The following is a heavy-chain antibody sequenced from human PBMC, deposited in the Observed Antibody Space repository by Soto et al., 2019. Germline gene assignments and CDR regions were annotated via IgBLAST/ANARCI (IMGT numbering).Heavy chain of an antibody. CDR1: GGTFSNYA. CDR3: ARDVGAWGGAAANLSPFDY. CDR2: IIPLFGTA. V-gene: IGHV1-69*06. D-gene: IGHD6-13*01. J-gene: IGHJ4*02. Sequence: SVKVSCKASGGTFSNYAFSWVRQAPGQGPEWMGGIIPLFGTANYAQKFQGRVTITADKSTSTAYMELSSLRSEDTAVYYCARDVGAWGGAAANLSPFDYWGQGTLVTV.